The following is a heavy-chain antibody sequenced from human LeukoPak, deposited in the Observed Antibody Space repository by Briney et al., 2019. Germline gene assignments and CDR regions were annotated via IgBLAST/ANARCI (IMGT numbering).Heavy chain of an antibody. CDR3: ARARPSYYYDSSGYGPYNWFDP. J-gene: IGHJ5*02. V-gene: IGHV4-59*01. CDR1: GVSISSYY. Sequence: SETLSLTCTVSGVSISSYYWSWIRQPPGKGLEWIGYIYYSGSTNYNPSLKSRVTISVHTSKNQFSLKLSSVTAADTAVYYCARARPSYYYDSSGYGPYNWFDPWGQGTLVTVSS. CDR2: IYYSGST. D-gene: IGHD3-22*01.